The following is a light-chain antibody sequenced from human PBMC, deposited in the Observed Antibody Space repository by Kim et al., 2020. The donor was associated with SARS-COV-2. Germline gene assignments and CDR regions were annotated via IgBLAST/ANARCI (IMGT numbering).Light chain of an antibody. CDR1: QDISNY. CDR2: DAS. V-gene: IGKV1-33*01. Sequence: SASGGERVTHTCQASQDISNYLILYQQTPGRATKLLIYDASNLETGVPSSYSGSGSGTDFTFTISSLPPEDIDTYYCQQYYNLPLTFGGETKLEI. J-gene: IGKJ4*01. CDR3: QQYYNLPLT.